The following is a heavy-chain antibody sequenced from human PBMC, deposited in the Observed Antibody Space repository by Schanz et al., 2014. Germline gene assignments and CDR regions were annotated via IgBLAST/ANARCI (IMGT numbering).Heavy chain of an antibody. CDR2: IRNDGSNK. Sequence: QVQLVESGGGLVKPGGSLRLSCAASGFTFSDNFMSWIRQAPGKGLEWVAFIRNDGSNKYYADSVKGRFTISRDNSKNTVYLQMHSLRAEDTAVYYCVRDTDYHFDYWGQGTLVTVSS. CDR3: VRDTDYHFDY. D-gene: IGHD4-17*01. V-gene: IGHV3-30*02. J-gene: IGHJ4*02. CDR1: GFTFSDNF.